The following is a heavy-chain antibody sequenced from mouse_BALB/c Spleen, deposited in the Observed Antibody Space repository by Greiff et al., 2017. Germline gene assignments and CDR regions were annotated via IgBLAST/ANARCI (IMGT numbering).Heavy chain of an antibody. D-gene: IGHD2-4*01. V-gene: IGHV5-4*02. CDR1: GFTFSDYY. Sequence: EVKLMESGGGLVKPGGSLKLSCAASGFTFSDYYMYWVRQTPEKRLEWVATISDGGSYTYYPDSVKGRFTISRDNAKNNLYLQMSSLKSEDTAMYYCARDRDPMITTGGFDYWGQGTTLTVSS. CDR3: ARDRDPMITTGGFDY. J-gene: IGHJ2*01. CDR2: ISDGGSYT.